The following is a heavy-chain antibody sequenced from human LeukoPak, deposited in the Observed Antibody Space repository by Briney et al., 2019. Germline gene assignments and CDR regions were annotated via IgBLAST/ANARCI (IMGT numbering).Heavy chain of an antibody. CDR3: ARPSYYYMDV. CDR1: GGSISSYY. V-gene: IGHV4-59*04. CDR2: IYYSGST. J-gene: IGHJ6*03. Sequence: SETLSLTCTVSGGSISSYYWSWIRQPPGKGLEWIGYIYYSGSTYYNPSLKSRVTISVDTSKNQFSLKLSSVTAADTAVYYCARPSYYYMDVWGKGTTVTVSS.